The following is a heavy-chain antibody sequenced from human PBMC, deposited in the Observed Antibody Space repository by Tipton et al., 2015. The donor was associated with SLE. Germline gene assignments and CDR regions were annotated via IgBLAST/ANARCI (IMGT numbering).Heavy chain of an antibody. Sequence: SLRLSCAASGFTFSSYAMSWVRQAPGKGLEWVSAISGSGGSTYYADSVKGRFTISRDNSKNTLYLQMNSLRAEDTAVYYCAKDGIAAAATGDWYFDLWGRGTLVTVSS. J-gene: IGHJ2*01. V-gene: IGHV3-23*01. CDR1: GFTFSSYA. CDR2: ISGSGGST. D-gene: IGHD6-13*01. CDR3: AKDGIAAAATGDWYFDL.